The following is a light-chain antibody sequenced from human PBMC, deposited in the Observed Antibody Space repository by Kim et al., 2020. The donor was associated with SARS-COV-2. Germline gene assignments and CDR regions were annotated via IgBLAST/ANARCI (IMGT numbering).Light chain of an antibody. CDR3: QAWDSSKGV. CDR1: KLGDEY. CDR2: QDS. J-gene: IGLJ2*01. V-gene: IGLV3-1*01. Sequence: VSTGETASLPSSGDKLGDEYACWYQQKPGQSPVLVIYQDSKRPSGIPERFSGSNSGNTATLTISGTQAMDEADYYCQAWDSSKGVFGGGTQLTVL.